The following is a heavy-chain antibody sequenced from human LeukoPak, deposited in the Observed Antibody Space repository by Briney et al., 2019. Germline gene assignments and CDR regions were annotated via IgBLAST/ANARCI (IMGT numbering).Heavy chain of an antibody. J-gene: IGHJ4*02. CDR1: GFTFSTYN. Sequence: ERSLRLSCAASGFTFSTYNMHWVRQAPGTGLEWVAVIWYDGSNKYYADPVKGRFTISRDNAKNSLYLQMNSLRDEDTAVYYCARGPNYYGSGSYYDYWGQGTLVTVSS. D-gene: IGHD3-10*01. CDR3: ARGPNYYGSGSYYDY. V-gene: IGHV3-33*01. CDR2: IWYDGSNK.